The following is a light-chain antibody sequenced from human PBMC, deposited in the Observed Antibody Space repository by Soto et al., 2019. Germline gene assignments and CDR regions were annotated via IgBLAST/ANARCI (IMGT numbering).Light chain of an antibody. J-gene: IGKJ1*01. Sequence: EIVMTQSPATLSFSPGQRATLSCRASQSVSSNLAWYQQKPGQAPRLLIYGASTRATGIPARFSGSGSGKEFTLTISSLQSEDFAVYYCKQHNNWWKFGQGTKVDIK. V-gene: IGKV3-15*01. CDR2: GAS. CDR1: QSVSSN. CDR3: KQHNNWWK.